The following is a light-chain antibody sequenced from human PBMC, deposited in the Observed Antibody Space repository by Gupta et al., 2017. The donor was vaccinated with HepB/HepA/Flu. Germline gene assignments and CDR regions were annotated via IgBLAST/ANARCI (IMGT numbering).Light chain of an antibody. CDR3: SSYTSSSTRVV. V-gene: IGLV2-14*01. J-gene: IGLJ2*01. CDR1: SSDVGGNNY. CDR2: DVS. Sequence: HSALAHPAALGHRPRQSIRLDCTCPSSDVGGNNYVSWYQQHPGKAPQLMIYDVSNRPSGVSNRFSGSKSGNTASLTISGLQAEDEADYYCSSYTSSSTRVVFGGGTKLTVL.